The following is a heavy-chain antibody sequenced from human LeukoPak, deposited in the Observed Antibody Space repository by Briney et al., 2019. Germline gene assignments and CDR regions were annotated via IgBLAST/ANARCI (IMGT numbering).Heavy chain of an antibody. CDR3: ARGRGSYDSSGSWFDP. J-gene: IGHJ5*02. CDR2: IYTSGST. V-gene: IGHV4-4*07. D-gene: IGHD3-22*01. CDR1: GGSISSYY. Sequence: SETLSLTCTASGGSISSYYWSWIRQPAGKGLEWIGRIYTSGSTNYNPSLKSRVTMSVDTSKNQFSLKLSSVTAADTAVYYCARGRGSYDSSGSWFDPWGQGTLVTVSS.